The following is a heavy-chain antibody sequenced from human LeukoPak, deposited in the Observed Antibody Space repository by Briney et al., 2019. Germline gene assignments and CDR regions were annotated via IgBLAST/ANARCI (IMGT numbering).Heavy chain of an antibody. J-gene: IGHJ3*02. CDR2: INGRDGRT. CDR3: ARGEAFAFDM. V-gene: IGHV3-23*01. CDR1: GFTFSSYA. Sequence: GGSLRLSCAASGFTFSSYAMGWVRQAPRKGLEWVSSINGRDGRTYYADSVRGRFSISSDNSKNTLFLQMNSLRAEDTAVYYCARGEAFAFDMWGQGTMVTVSS.